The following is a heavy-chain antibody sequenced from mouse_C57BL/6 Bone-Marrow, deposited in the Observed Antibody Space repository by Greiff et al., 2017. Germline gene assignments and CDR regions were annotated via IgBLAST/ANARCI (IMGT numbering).Heavy chain of an antibody. CDR2: IDPSDSYT. CDR1: GYTFTSYW. V-gene: IGHV1-69*01. J-gene: IGHJ1*03. Sequence: QVQLKQPGAELVMPGASVKLSCKASGYTFTSYWMHWVKQRPGQGLEWIGEIDPSDSYTNYNQKFKGKSTLTLDKSSSTAYMQLSSLTSEDSAVYYCARDFFDVWGTGTTVTVSS. CDR3: ARDFFDV.